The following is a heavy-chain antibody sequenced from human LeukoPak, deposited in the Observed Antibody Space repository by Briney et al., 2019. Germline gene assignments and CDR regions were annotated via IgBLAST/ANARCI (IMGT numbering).Heavy chain of an antibody. J-gene: IGHJ4*02. V-gene: IGHV3-48*03. D-gene: IGHD3-22*01. CDR3: ASGLPYYFDSSGYYLDY. Sequence: PGGSLRLSCAASGFTFSSYEMNWVRQAPGKGLEWVSYISSNGSTIYYAYSVKGRFTISRDNAKNSLYLQMNSLRDEDTAVYYCASGLPYYFDSSGYYLDYWGQGTLVSVPS. CDR2: ISSNGSTI. CDR1: GFTFSSYE.